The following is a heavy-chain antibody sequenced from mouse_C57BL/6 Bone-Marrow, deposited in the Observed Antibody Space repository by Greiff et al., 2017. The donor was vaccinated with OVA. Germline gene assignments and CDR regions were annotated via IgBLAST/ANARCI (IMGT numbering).Heavy chain of an antibody. CDR3: VSIYYDYDDGRYWYFDV. D-gene: IGHD2-4*01. J-gene: IGHJ1*03. CDR1: GFSFNTYA. CDR2: IRSKSNNYAT. V-gene: IGHV10-1*01. Sequence: EVMLVESGGGLVQPKGSLKLSCAASGFSFNTYAMNWVRQAPGKGLEWVARIRSKSNNYATYYADSVKDRFTISRDDSESMLYLQMNNLKTEDTAMYYCVSIYYDYDDGRYWYFDVWGTGTTVTVSS.